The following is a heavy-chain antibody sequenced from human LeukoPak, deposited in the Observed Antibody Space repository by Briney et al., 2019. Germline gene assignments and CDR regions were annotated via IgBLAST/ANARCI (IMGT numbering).Heavy chain of an antibody. J-gene: IGHJ3*02. CDR2: IDNSNKTI. Sequence: PGGSLRLSCAASGFTFDIYSMNWVRQAPGKGLEWISYIDNSNKTIYYADSVKGRFTISRDNAINSLYLQMNSLRAEDTAVYYCARFTGSHSNIWNAFDIWGQGTMVTVSS. CDR1: GFTFDIYS. CDR3: ARFTGSHSNIWNAFDI. V-gene: IGHV3-48*01. D-gene: IGHD1-14*01.